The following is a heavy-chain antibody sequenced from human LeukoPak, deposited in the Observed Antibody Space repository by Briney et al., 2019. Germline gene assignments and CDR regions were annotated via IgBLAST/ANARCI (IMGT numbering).Heavy chain of an antibody. CDR2: IRYDGSNK. CDR1: GFTFSSYG. Sequence: GGSLRLSCAASGFTFSSYGMHWVRQAPGKGLEGVAFIRYDGSNKYYADSVKGRFTISRDNSKNTLYLQMNSLRAEDTAVYYCAKVGSGEPYYYYYYMDVWGKGTTVTVSS. CDR3: AKVGSGEPYYYYYYMDV. V-gene: IGHV3-30*02. D-gene: IGHD3-10*01. J-gene: IGHJ6*03.